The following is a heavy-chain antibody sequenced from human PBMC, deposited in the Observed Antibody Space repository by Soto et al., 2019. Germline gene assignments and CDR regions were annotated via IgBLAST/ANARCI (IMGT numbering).Heavy chain of an antibody. D-gene: IGHD3-3*01. J-gene: IGHJ4*02. CDR3: ARTSGYCLYDY. V-gene: IGHV1-3*01. CDR2: INAGNGNT. Sequence: QVQLVQSGAEVKKPGASVQVSCKASGYTFTSYAMHWGRQAPGQRLEWMGWINAGNGNTKYSQKFQGRVTITRDTSASTAYMELSSLRSEDTAVYYCARTSGYCLYDYWGQGTLFTVSS. CDR1: GYTFTSYA.